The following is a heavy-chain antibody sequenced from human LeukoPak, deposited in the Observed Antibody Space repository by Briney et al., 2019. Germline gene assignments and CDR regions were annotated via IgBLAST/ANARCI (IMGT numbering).Heavy chain of an antibody. Sequence: GASVKVSCKASGGTFSSYAISWVRQAPGQGLEWMGGIIPIFGTANYAQKFQGRVTITADESTSTAYMGLSSLRSEDTAVYYCARDGGRSSSSSGSVGAFDIWGQGTMVTVSS. CDR3: ARDGGRSSSSSGSVGAFDI. CDR1: GGTFSSYA. V-gene: IGHV1-69*13. CDR2: IIPIFGTA. D-gene: IGHD6-6*01. J-gene: IGHJ3*02.